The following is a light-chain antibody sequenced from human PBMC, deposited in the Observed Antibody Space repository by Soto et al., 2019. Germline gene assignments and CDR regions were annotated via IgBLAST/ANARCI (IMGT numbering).Light chain of an antibody. CDR2: GAS. CDR3: QQYGSSPT. V-gene: IGKV3-20*01. Sequence: EIVLTQSPGTLSLSPGERATLSCRASQSVSSSYSAWYQQKPGQAPRLLIYGASSRATGIPDRFSGSGSGTDFPLTISRLEPEDFAVYYCQQYGSSPTFGPGTKVDIK. CDR1: QSVSSSY. J-gene: IGKJ3*01.